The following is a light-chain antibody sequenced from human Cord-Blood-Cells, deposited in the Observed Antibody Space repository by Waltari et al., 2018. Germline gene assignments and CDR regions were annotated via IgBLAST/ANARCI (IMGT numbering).Light chain of an antibody. V-gene: IGLV2-23*03. Sequence: QSALTQPASVSGSPGQSITISCTGTSSDVGSYNLVSWYQHHPGKAPKLMIYEGSKRPSGFSNRFSGSKSGNTASLTISGLQAEDEADYYCCSYAGSSTFGVFGGGTKLTVL. CDR1: SSDVGSYNL. CDR3: CSYAGSSTFGV. CDR2: EGS. J-gene: IGLJ3*02.